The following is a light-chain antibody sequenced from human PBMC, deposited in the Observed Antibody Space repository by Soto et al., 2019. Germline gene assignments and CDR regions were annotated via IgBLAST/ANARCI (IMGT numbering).Light chain of an antibody. J-gene: IGLJ1*01. CDR3: SSYTSSSTLFYV. V-gene: IGLV2-14*01. Sequence: QSVLTQPASVSGSPGQSITISCTGTSSDVGGYNYVSWYQQHPGKAPKLMIYDVNNRPSGVSNRFSGSKSGNTASLTISGLQAEDEADYYCSSYTSSSTLFYVFGTGTKLTVL. CDR2: DVN. CDR1: SSDVGGYNY.